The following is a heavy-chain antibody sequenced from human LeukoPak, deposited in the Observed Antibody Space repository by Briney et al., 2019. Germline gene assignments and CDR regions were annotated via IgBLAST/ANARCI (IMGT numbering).Heavy chain of an antibody. J-gene: IGHJ4*02. D-gene: IGHD3-10*01. V-gene: IGHV1-18*01. CDR1: GYTFTSYG. CDR2: ISAYNGNT. CDR3: ARSSAELLWFGELKN. Sequence: ASVKVSCKASGYTFTSYGISWVRQAPGQGLEWMGWISAYNGNTNYAQKLQGRVTMTTDTSTSTAYMELRSLRSDDTAVYYCARSSAELLWFGELKNWGQGTLVTVSS.